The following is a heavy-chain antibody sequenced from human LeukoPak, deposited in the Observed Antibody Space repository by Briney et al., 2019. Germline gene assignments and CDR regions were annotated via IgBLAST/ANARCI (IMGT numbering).Heavy chain of an antibody. CDR1: GGSISSGDYY. CDR3: ARAGGYRSPLGV. J-gene: IGHJ6*04. D-gene: IGHD5-18*01. Sequence: PSETLSLTCTVSGGSISSGDYYWSWIRQPPGKGLEWIGYMYYSGSTNYNPSLKSRVTISVDTSKNQFSLKLSSVTAADTAVYYCARAGGYRSPLGVWGKGTTVTVSS. V-gene: IGHV4-61*08. CDR2: MYYSGST.